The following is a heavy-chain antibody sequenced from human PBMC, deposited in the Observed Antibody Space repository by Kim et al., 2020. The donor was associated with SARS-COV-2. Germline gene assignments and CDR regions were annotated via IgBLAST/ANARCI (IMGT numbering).Heavy chain of an antibody. CDR2: MSGSGGST. CDR1: GFTFSSYV. V-gene: IGHV3-23*01. Sequence: GGSLRLSCVASGFTFSSYVMSWVRQAPGKGLEWVSAMSGSGGSTYYADSVKGRFTISRDNSKNTLYLQMNSLRAEDTAVYYCAKLSGSYYWDSSGYYYYWGQGTLVTVSS. D-gene: IGHD3-22*01. CDR3: AKLSGSYYWDSSGYYYY. J-gene: IGHJ4*02.